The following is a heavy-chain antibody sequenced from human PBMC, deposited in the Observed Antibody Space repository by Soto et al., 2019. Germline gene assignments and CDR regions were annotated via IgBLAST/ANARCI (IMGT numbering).Heavy chain of an antibody. D-gene: IGHD2-2*02. Sequence: ASVKVSCKASGYTFTAYYLRWVRQAPGQGPEWMGWINPNSGGTNSAQKFQGRVTMTRDTSISTAFLELSRLRSDDTAVYYCARLPTPGLYNYGMDVWGQGTTVTVSS. CDR1: GYTFTAYY. CDR2: INPNSGGT. J-gene: IGHJ6*02. CDR3: ARLPTPGLYNYGMDV. V-gene: IGHV1-2*02.